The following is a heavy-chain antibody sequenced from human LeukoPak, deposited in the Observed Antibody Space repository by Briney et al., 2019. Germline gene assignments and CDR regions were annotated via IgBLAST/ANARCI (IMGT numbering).Heavy chain of an antibody. CDR1: GGSISSSSYY. CDR3: ATMITFGGPLDY. V-gene: IGHV4-39*01. Sequence: SGTLSLTCTVSGGSISSSSYYWGWIRQPPGKGLEWIGSIYYSGSTYYNPSLKSRVTISVDTSKNQFSLKLSSVTAADTAVYYCATMITFGGPLDYWGQGTLVTVSS. D-gene: IGHD3-16*01. CDR2: IYYSGST. J-gene: IGHJ4*02.